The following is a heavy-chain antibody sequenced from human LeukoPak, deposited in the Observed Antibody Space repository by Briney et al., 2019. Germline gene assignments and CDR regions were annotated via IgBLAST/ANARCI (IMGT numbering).Heavy chain of an antibody. CDR1: GFTFSTYG. CDR2: IRYDGNNK. D-gene: IGHD6-19*01. Sequence: GGSLRLSCVASGFTFSTYGMHWVRQAPGKGLEWVAFIRYDGNNKYYIDSVKGRFTISRDNSKNTLYLQMNSPSPEDTAVYYCAKDRGGSGWSHFDFWGQGTLVTVSS. CDR3: AKDRGGSGWSHFDF. V-gene: IGHV3-30*02. J-gene: IGHJ4*02.